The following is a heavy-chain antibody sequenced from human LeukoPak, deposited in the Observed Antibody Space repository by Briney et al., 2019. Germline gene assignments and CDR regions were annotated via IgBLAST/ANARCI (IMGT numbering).Heavy chain of an antibody. D-gene: IGHD2-2*01. Sequence: GASVKVSCKASGYPFTSYDINWVRQATGHGLEWMGWISPNSGSTDSAQKFQGRVTMTANTSISTAYMELNNLRSEDTAVYYCARLVGCGSTNCYSPDNWFDPWGQGTLVTVSS. J-gene: IGHJ5*02. CDR3: ARLVGCGSTNCYSPDNWFDP. V-gene: IGHV1-8*02. CDR2: ISPNSGST. CDR1: GYPFTSYD.